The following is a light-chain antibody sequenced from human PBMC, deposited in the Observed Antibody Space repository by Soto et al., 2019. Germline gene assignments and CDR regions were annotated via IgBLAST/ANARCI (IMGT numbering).Light chain of an antibody. Sequence: ESVLTQSPATLSLSPGERATLSCRASPSVSNSLAWYQHKPGQAPRLLIYDAFNRATGVPTRFSGSGSGTDFTLTISSLEPEDFAVYYCQQYGSSPPTFGQGTKVEIK. CDR2: DAF. CDR3: QQYGSSPPT. J-gene: IGKJ1*01. CDR1: PSVSNS. V-gene: IGKV3-11*01.